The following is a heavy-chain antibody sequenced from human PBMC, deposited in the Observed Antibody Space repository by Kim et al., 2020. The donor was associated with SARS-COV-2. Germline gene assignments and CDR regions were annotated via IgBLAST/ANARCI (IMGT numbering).Heavy chain of an antibody. CDR1: GGTFSSYA. V-gene: IGHV1-69*13. D-gene: IGHD6-6*01. J-gene: IGHJ5*02. CDR3: ARDWGIAARPFRTGWFDP. CDR2: IIPIFGTA. Sequence: SVKVSCKASGGTFSSYAISWVRQAPGQGLEWMGGIIPIFGTANYAQKFQGRVTITADESTSTAYMELSSLRSEDTAVYYCARDWGIAARPFRTGWFDPWGQGTLVTVSS.